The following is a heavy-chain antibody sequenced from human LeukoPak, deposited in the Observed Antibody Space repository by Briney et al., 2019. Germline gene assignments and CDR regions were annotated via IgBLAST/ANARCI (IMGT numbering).Heavy chain of an antibody. D-gene: IGHD3-3*01. Sequence: SETLSLTCAVYGGSSSGYYWSWIRQPPGKGLEWIGEINHSGSTNYNPSLKSRVTISVDTSKNQFSLKLSSVTAADTAVYYCARGPGRVTIFGVVIIPGPPKSIYFDYWGQGTLVTVSS. CDR1: GGSSSGYY. CDR3: ARGPGRVTIFGVVIIPGPPKSIYFDY. J-gene: IGHJ4*02. V-gene: IGHV4-34*01. CDR2: INHSGST.